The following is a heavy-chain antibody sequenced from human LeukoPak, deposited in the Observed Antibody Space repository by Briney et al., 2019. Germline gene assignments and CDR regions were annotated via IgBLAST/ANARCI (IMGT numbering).Heavy chain of an antibody. D-gene: IGHD6-13*01. CDR3: ARVRSAAAGPLDY. J-gene: IGHJ4*02. CDR1: GFTFSSYG. Sequence: PGGSLRLSCAASGFTFSSYGMHWVRQAPGKGLEWVAFIRYDGSNKYYADSVKGRFTISRDNSKNTLYLQMNSLRADDTAVYHCARVRSAAAGPLDYWGQGTLVTVSS. CDR2: IRYDGSNK. V-gene: IGHV3-30*02.